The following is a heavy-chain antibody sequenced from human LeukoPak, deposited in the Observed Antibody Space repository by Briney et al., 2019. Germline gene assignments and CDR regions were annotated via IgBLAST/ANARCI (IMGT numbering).Heavy chain of an antibody. CDR1: GFTFGDYL. Sequence: GGSLRLSCTASGFTFGDYLMSWFRQAPGKGLEWIGFISGGTTEYAASVKGRFTIARDDSTSIAYLQMNSLTTEDTAVYYCSRGSGWLSVYWGQGTLVTVSS. V-gene: IGHV3-49*03. D-gene: IGHD6-19*01. CDR2: ISGGTT. CDR3: SRGSGWLSVY. J-gene: IGHJ4*02.